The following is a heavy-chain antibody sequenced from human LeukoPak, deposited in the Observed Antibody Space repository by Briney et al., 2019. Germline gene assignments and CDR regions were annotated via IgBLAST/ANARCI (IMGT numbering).Heavy chain of an antibody. D-gene: IGHD3-16*02. CDR2: IIPIFGTA. CDR1: GGTFSSYA. Sequence: SVKVSCKASGGTFSSYAISWVRQAPGQGLEWMGGIIPIFGTANYAQKFQGRVTITADESTSTAYMELSSLRSEDTAVYYCASLDDYVWGSHRYTPFDYWGQGTLVTVSS. J-gene: IGHJ4*02. V-gene: IGHV1-69*13. CDR3: ASLDDYVWGSHRYTPFDY.